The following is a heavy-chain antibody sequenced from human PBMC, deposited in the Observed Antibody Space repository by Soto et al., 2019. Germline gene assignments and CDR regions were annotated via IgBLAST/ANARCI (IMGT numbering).Heavy chain of an antibody. CDR2: IIPILGIA. D-gene: IGHD2-15*01. Sequence: QVQLVQSGAEVKKPGSSVKVSCKASGGTFSSYTNSWVRQAPGQGLEWMGRIIPILGIANYAQKFQGRVTITADKSTSTAYMELSSLRSDDTAVYYCARESRGYCSGGSCYSSYYYYYYMDVWGKGTTVTVSS. CDR3: ARESRGYCSGGSCYSSYYYYYYMDV. J-gene: IGHJ6*03. V-gene: IGHV1-69*08. CDR1: GGTFSSYT.